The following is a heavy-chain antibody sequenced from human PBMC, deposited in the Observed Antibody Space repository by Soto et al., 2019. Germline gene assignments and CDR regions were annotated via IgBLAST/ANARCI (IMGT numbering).Heavy chain of an antibody. CDR3: ARHTAAAGTSDYYYGMDV. Sequence: SETLSLTCTVSGGSVSSGHYYWSWIRQPPGKGLEWIGYIYYSGSTNYNPSLKSRVTISVDTSKNQFSLKLSSVTAADTAVYYCARHTAAAGTSDYYYGMDVWGQGTTVTVSS. V-gene: IGHV4-61*01. CDR2: IYYSGST. J-gene: IGHJ6*02. D-gene: IGHD6-13*01. CDR1: GGSVSSGHYY.